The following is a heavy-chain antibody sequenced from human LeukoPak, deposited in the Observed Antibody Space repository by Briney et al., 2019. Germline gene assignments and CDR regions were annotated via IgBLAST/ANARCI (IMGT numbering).Heavy chain of an antibody. CDR2: IKQDGSEK. J-gene: IGHJ4*02. CDR1: GFTFSTYN. Sequence: GGSLRLSCAASGFTFSTYNMNWVRQAPGKGLEWVANIKQDGSEKYYVDSVKGRFTISRDNAKNSLYLQMNSLRAEDTAVYYCARDSYDSSGYSKFWGQGTLVTVSS. V-gene: IGHV3-7*01. CDR3: ARDSYDSSGYSKF. D-gene: IGHD3-22*01.